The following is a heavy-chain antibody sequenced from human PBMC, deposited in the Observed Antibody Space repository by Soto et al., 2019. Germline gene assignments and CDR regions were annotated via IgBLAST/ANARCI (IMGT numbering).Heavy chain of an antibody. CDR1: GLTFSDYY. CDR3: ARDLTVPAAMSFDY. Sequence: PGESLRLSCGAAGLTFSDYYLSWIRQAPGKGLEWVSYISSSSSYTNYADSVKGRFTISRDNAKNSLYLQMNSLGAEDTAVYYCARDLTVPAAMSFDYWGQGT. D-gene: IGHD2-2*01. V-gene: IGHV3-11*05. CDR2: ISSSSSYT. J-gene: IGHJ4*02.